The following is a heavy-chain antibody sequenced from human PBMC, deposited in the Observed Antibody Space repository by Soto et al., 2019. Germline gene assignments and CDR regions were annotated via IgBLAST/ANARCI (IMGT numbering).Heavy chain of an antibody. CDR3: GAVWGSLGWADY. J-gene: IGHJ4*02. CDR2: ISYDGSNK. CDR1: GFTFSSYG. D-gene: IGHD3-16*01. V-gene: IGHV3-30*03. Sequence: QVQLVESGGGVVQPGRSLRLSCAASGFTFSSYGMHWVRQAPGKGLEWVAVISYDGSNKYYADSVKGRFTISRDNSKNPLYLQMNSLRAEDTAVYCCGAVWGSLGWADYWGQGTLVAVSS.